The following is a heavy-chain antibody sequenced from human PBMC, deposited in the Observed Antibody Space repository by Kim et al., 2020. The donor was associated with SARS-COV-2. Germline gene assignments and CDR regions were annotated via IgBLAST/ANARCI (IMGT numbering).Heavy chain of an antibody. Sequence: GYAESVKGRFTNSRDNAKNSLYLQMNSLRAEDTALYYCAKDVGVTSGFDYWGQGTLVTVSS. J-gene: IGHJ4*02. D-gene: IGHD3-10*01. CDR3: AKDVGVTSGFDY. V-gene: IGHV3-9*01.